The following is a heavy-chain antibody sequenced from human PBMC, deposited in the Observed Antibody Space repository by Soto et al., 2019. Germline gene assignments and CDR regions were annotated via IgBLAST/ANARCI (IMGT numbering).Heavy chain of an antibody. V-gene: IGHV4-34*01. J-gene: IGHJ5*02. Sequence: LETLSLTCTVYGGSCSGYYWSWIRQPPGKGLEWIGEINHSGSTNYNPSLKSRVTISVDTSKNQFSLKLSSVTAADTAVYYRARHGERTIRSLNWFDPWGQGTLVTVSS. CDR3: ARHGERTIRSLNWFDP. CDR1: GGSCSGYY. D-gene: IGHD4-17*01. CDR2: INHSGST.